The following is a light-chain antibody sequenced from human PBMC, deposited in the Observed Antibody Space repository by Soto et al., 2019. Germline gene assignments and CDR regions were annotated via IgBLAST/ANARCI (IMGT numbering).Light chain of an antibody. CDR2: ATS. V-gene: IGKV1-27*01. CDR3: QKYDRVPGT. Sequence: DIQMTQSPSSLSASVGDRVTITCRASQGIGYSLAWYQHKPGRVPKRLIYATSALQSGVPSRFSGGGSGTDFTLTIDSLQPEDIATYYCQKYDRVPGTFGQGTKVEVK. J-gene: IGKJ1*01. CDR1: QGIGYS.